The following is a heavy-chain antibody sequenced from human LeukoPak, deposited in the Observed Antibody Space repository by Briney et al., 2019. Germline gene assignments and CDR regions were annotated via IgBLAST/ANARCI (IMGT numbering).Heavy chain of an antibody. CDR1: GFTFSSYA. CDR3: ARDYTRGWYYYYGMDV. Sequence: GGSLRLSCAASGFTFSSYAMHWVRQAPGKGLEWVAVISYDGSNKYYADSVKGRFTISRDNSKNTLHLQMNSLRAEDTAVYYCARDYTRGWYYYYGMDVWGQGTTVTVSS. CDR2: ISYDGSNK. V-gene: IGHV3-30*04. J-gene: IGHJ6*02. D-gene: IGHD4-11*01.